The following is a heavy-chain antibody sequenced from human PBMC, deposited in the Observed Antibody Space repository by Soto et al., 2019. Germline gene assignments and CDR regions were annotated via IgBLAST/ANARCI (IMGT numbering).Heavy chain of an antibody. V-gene: IGHV2-5*02. CDR3: AHSINPYYGSGADF. CDR2: IYWDDDK. D-gene: IGHD3-10*01. J-gene: IGHJ4*02. Sequence: QITLKESGPTLVKPTQTLTLTCTFSGFSLSTSGVGVSWIRQPPGKALEWLALIYWDDDKRYSPSLKSRLTITKDTSKNQVVLTMTNMDPVDTATYYCAHSINPYYGSGADFWGQGTLVTVSS. CDR1: GFSLSTSGVG.